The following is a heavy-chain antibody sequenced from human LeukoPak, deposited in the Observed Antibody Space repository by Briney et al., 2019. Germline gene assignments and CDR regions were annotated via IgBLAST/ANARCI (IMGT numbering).Heavy chain of an antibody. J-gene: IGHJ4*02. Sequence: VASVKVSCKASGGTFSSYAISWVRQAPGQGLEWVGRIIPVLGIPNYAKTFQGRVTITADKSTSTAYMELSSLRSEDTALYYCATDYDILTGFFVQWGQGTLVTVSS. CDR3: ATDYDILTGFFVQ. D-gene: IGHD3-9*01. V-gene: IGHV1-69*04. CDR2: IIPVLGIP. CDR1: GGTFSSYA.